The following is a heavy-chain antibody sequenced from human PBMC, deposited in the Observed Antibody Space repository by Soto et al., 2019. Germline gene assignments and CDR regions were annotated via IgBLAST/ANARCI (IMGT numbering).Heavy chain of an antibody. CDR2: INPNSGGT. Sequence: GASVKVSCKASGYTFTGYYMHWVRQAPGQGLEWMGWINPNSGGTNYAQKFQGWVTMTRDTSISTAYMELSRLRSDDTAVYYCARGTRGAGGYYYDSSGYYNFDYWGQGTLVTVSS. D-gene: IGHD3-22*01. V-gene: IGHV1-2*04. CDR3: ARGTRGAGGYYYDSSGYYNFDY. CDR1: GYTFTGYY. J-gene: IGHJ4*02.